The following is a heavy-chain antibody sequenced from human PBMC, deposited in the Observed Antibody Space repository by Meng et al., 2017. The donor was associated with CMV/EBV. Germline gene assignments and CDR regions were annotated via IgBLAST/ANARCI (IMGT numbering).Heavy chain of an antibody. V-gene: IGHV1-2*02. CDR2: INPNSGGT. J-gene: IGHJ3*02. CDR1: GYTFTVYY. Sequence: ASVKVSCKASGYTFTVYYMHWVRQAPGQGLEWMGWINPNSGGTNYAQKFQGRVTMTRDTSISTAYMELSRLRSDDTAVYYCATLHVVPAAIRFDIWGQGTMVTVSS. CDR3: ATLHVVPAAIRFDI. D-gene: IGHD2-2*02.